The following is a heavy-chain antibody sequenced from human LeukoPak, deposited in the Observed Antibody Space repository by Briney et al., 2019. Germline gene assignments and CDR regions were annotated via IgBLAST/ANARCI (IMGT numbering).Heavy chain of an antibody. CDR2: INHSGRT. J-gene: IGHJ4*02. CDR3: ASGYYYDISRD. V-gene: IGHV4-34*01. CDR1: GGSFSGYY. Sequence: SETLSLTCAVYGGSFSGYYWSWLRQPPGKGREGMGEINHSGRTKYKPGITSRVTISVDKSKNKFSLNLSSVTAADAAVYYCASGYYYDISRDWGQGTLVTVSS. D-gene: IGHD3-22*01.